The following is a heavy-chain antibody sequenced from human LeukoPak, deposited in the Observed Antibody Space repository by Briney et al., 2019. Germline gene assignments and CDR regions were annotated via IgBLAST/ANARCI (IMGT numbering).Heavy chain of an antibody. CDR1: GDSISSSSYF. V-gene: IGHV4-39*01. CDR3: ARLRPEIY. CDR2: IHYSGST. J-gene: IGHJ4*02. D-gene: IGHD5-24*01. Sequence: SETLSLTCTVSGDSISSSSYFWGWIRQPPGQGLEWIGSIHYSGSTYNNPSLKRRATISVDTSKNQFSLKLSSATAADTAVYYCARLRPEIYWGQGTLVTVSS.